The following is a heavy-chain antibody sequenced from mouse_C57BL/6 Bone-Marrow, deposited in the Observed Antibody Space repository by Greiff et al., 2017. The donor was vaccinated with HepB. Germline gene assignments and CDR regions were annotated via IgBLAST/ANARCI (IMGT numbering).Heavy chain of an antibody. CDR1: GFTFSSYT. CDR3: AIYDGYYWYFDV. J-gene: IGHJ1*03. D-gene: IGHD2-3*01. CDR2: ISGGGGNT. V-gene: IGHV5-9*01. Sequence: EVHLVESGGGLVKPGGSLKLSCAASGFTFSSYTMSWVRQTPEKRLEWVATISGGGGNTYYPDSVKGRFTISRDNAKNTLYLQMSSLRSEDTALYYCAIYDGYYWYFDVWGTGTTVTVSS.